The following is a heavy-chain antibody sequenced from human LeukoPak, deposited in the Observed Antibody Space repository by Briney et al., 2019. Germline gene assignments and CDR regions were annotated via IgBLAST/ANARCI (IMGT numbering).Heavy chain of an antibody. CDR1: GFTFSSYA. CDR3: AKVEEGWFDP. J-gene: IGHJ5*02. V-gene: IGHV3-23*01. CDR2: ISGSGGST. Sequence: AGGSLRLSCAASGFTFSSYAMSWVRQAPGKGLEWVSAISGSGGSTYYADSVKGRFTISRDNSKNTLYLQMNSLSTDDTAVYYCAKVEEGWFDPWGQGTLVTVSS.